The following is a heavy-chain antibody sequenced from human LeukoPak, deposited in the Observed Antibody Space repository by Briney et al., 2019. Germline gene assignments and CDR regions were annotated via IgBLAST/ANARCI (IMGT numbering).Heavy chain of an antibody. CDR2: IYTRGSI. Sequence: PSETLSLTYTVSGDSISSYYWSWIRQPAGKGLEWIGRIYTRGSINYNPSLKSRVTMSVDTSKNRFSLNLSSVTAADTAVYYCARGKVGTDFDYWGQGTLVTVSS. CDR1: GDSISSYY. CDR3: ARGKVGTDFDY. V-gene: IGHV4-4*07. D-gene: IGHD1-1*01. J-gene: IGHJ4*02.